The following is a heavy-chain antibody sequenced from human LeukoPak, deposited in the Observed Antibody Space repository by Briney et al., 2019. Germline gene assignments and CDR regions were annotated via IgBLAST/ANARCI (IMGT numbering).Heavy chain of an antibody. CDR1: RGTFSSYA. Sequence: GASVKVSCKASRGTFSSYAISWVRQAPGQGLEWMGGIIPIFGTANYAQKFQGRVTITADESTSTAYMELSSLRSEDTAVYYCARDDCGSTSCYGEHYYYYYMDVWGKGTTVTVSS. D-gene: IGHD2-2*01. V-gene: IGHV1-69*13. CDR3: ARDDCGSTSCYGEHYYYYYMDV. CDR2: IIPIFGTA. J-gene: IGHJ6*03.